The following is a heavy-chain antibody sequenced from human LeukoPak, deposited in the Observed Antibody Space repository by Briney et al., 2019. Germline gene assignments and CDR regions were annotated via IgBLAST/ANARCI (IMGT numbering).Heavy chain of an antibody. CDR3: ARAYSSGWDDYFDY. CDR2: ITSSGSSI. J-gene: IGHJ4*02. D-gene: IGHD6-19*01. V-gene: IGHV3-48*04. Sequence: GGSLRLSCADTGFTFDTYWMSWVRQAPGKGLEWVSYITSSGSSIYYADSVKGRFTISRDNAKNSLYLQMNSLRAEDTAVYYCARAYSSGWDDYFDYWGQGTLVTVSS. CDR1: GFTFDTYW.